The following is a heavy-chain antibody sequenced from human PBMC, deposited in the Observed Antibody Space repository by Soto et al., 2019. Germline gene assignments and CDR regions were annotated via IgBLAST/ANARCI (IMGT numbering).Heavy chain of an antibody. V-gene: IGHV1-18*01. D-gene: IGHD6-19*01. CDR2: ISAYNGNT. J-gene: IGHJ4*02. CDR1: GYAFYSYG. CDR3: GRTEEWDSSGWLDH. Sequence: ASVKVSCKASGYAFYSYGITWVRQAPGQGLEWMGWISAYNGNTNLAQKLQGRVTMTRDTSTTTAYMELRSLRSDDTAVYFCGRTEEWDSSGWLDHWGQGTLVTVSS.